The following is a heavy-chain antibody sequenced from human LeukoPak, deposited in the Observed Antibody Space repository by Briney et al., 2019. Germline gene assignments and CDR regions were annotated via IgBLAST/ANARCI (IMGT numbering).Heavy chain of an antibody. CDR3: AKTLGGIVGYLEY. J-gene: IGHJ4*02. D-gene: IGHD1-26*01. Sequence: GGSLRLSCAASGFTFSTYAMTWVRQAPGKGLQWVSSFSGSGDKSYYAASVKGRFTISRDNSKNTVYLNMNGLRAEDTATYYCAKTLGGIVGYLEYWGQGTLVTVSS. CDR2: FSGSGDKS. V-gene: IGHV3-23*01. CDR1: GFTFSTYA.